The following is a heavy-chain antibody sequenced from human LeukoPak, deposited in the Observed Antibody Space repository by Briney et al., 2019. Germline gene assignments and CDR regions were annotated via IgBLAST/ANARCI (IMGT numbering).Heavy chain of an antibody. CDR1: GYTLTELS. D-gene: IGHD6-19*01. CDR3: ATPRRSGWYSGAFDI. V-gene: IGHV1-24*01. J-gene: IGHJ3*02. CDR2: FDPEDGET. Sequence: ASVKVSCKVSGYTLTELSMHWVRQAPGKGLEWTGGFDPEDGETIYAQKFQGRVTMTEDTSTDTAYMELSSLRSEDTAVYYCATPRRSGWYSGAFDIWGQGTMVTVSS.